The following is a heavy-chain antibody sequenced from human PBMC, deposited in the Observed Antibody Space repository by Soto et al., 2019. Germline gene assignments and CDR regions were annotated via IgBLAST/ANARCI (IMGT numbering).Heavy chain of an antibody. D-gene: IGHD3-16*01. V-gene: IGHV3-30-3*01. CDR3: ARDQGGAIDY. Sequence: QVQLVESGGGVVQPGRSLRLSCAASGFTFSSYAMHWVRQAPGKGLEWVAIISYDGSNKYYADSVKGRFTFSRDNSRNTLYLQMNSLRAEDTAVYYCARDQGGAIDYWGQGTLVTVAS. J-gene: IGHJ4*02. CDR2: ISYDGSNK. CDR1: GFTFSSYA.